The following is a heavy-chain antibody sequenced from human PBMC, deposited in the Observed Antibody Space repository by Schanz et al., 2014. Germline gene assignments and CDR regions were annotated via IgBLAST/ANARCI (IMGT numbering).Heavy chain of an antibody. CDR2: ISGSSRTI. CDR3: VRDSFFAFDY. Sequence: EVQLVASGGGLVQPGGSLRLSCAASGFGFSSYSMNWVRQAPGKGLEWVSYISGSSRTIYYADSMKGRFTVSRDNAKNSLYLEMNSLRAEDTALYYCVRDSFFAFDYWGQGTLVTVSS. J-gene: IGHJ4*02. V-gene: IGHV3-48*01. D-gene: IGHD3-3*01. CDR1: GFGFSSYS.